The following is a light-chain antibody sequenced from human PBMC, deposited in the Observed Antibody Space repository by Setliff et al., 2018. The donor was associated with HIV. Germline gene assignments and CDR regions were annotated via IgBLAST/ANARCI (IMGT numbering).Light chain of an antibody. CDR2: SNS. V-gene: IGLV1-44*01. CDR3: AAWDDSLNGPV. CDR1: SSNIGSNT. Sequence: QSVLTQPPSVSGTPGQRLTISCSGGSSNIGSNTVNWYQQVPGTAPKLLIYSNSQRPSGVPDRFSGSKSGTSASLAVSGLQTEDEVDYYCAAWDDSLNGPVFGGGTKGTVL. J-gene: IGLJ2*01.